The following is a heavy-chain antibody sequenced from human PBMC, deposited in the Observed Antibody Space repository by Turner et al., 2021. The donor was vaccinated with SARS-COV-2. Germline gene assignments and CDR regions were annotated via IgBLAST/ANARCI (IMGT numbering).Heavy chain of an antibody. CDR1: GFTLGTHS. CDR2: ISSSGTIT. J-gene: IGHJ5*01. V-gene: IGHV3-23*05. CDR3: SKWDGFGDS. Sequence: EVQLLESGGGLVQPGGSLRISCLASGFTLGTHSMTWARKAPGKGWEWVSGISSSGTITFYRDSVKGRFTISRDVSKSTLYLQMNDLRVEDTAIYYCSKWDGFGDSWGQGTMVTVSS. D-gene: IGHD1-26*01.